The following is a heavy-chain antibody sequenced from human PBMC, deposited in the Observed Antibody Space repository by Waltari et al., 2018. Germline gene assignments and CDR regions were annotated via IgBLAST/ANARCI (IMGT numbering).Heavy chain of an antibody. CDR1: GYSFTAYY. J-gene: IGHJ4*02. V-gene: IGHV1-2*02. D-gene: IGHD3-22*01. CDR3: ARDLRDSSGYSS. Sequence: QVQLVQSGAEVQKPGASVKVSCTASGYSFTAYYIHWVRQAPGQGLEWMGWINPNGGYTRYAQNFQGRVTMTGDTSISTAYMELSSLRSDDTAVYYCARDLRDSSGYSSWGQGTLVTVSS. CDR2: INPNGGYT.